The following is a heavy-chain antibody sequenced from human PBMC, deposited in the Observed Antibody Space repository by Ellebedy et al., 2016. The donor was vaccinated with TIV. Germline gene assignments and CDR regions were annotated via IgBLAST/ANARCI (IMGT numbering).Heavy chain of an antibody. Sequence: MPSETLSLTCTVSGCSISSYYWSWIRQPPGKGLEWIGYIYYSGSTNYNPSLKSRVTISVDTSKNQFSLKLSSVTAADTAVYYCARQHYYDILTGYVFDYWGQGTLVTVSS. CDR1: GCSISSYY. J-gene: IGHJ4*02. CDR3: ARQHYYDILTGYVFDY. D-gene: IGHD3-9*01. V-gene: IGHV4-59*08. CDR2: IYYSGST.